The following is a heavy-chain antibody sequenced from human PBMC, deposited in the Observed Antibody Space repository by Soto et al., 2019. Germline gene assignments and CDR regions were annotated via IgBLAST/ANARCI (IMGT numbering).Heavy chain of an antibody. Sequence: PSDTLSLTCAVCCGSVSGYYGSWIRQPPGKGLEWIGEINHSGSTNYNPSLKSRVTISVDTSKNQFSLKLSSVTAADTAVYYCARGPHYGAYPRWHYYYSVMDVWGKGTTVPVSS. J-gene: IGHJ6*04. CDR3: ARGPHYGAYPRWHYYYSVMDV. V-gene: IGHV4-34*01. CDR1: CGSVSGYY. D-gene: IGHD4-17*01. CDR2: INHSGST.